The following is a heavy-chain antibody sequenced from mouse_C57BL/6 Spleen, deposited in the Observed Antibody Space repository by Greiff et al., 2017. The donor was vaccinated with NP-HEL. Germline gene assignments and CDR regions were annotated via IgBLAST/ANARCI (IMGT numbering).Heavy chain of an antibody. CDR3: ARSDYSNYGSY. J-gene: IGHJ4*01. CDR1: GYTFTSYW. Sequence: VQLQQPGAELVMPGASVKLSCKASGYTFTSYWMHWVKQRPGQGLEWIGEIDPSDSYTNYNQKFKGKSTLTVDKSSSTAYMQLSSLTSEDSAVYYCARSDYSNYGSYWGQGTSVTVSS. CDR2: IDPSDSYT. D-gene: IGHD2-5*01. V-gene: IGHV1-69*01.